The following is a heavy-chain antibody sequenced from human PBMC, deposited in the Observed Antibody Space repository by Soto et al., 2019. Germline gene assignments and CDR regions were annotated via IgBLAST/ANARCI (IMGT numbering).Heavy chain of an antibody. Sequence: QVQLVESGGGVVQPGGSLRLSCAVSGFTFSNHIMHWVRQAPGKGLEWVALISSDGSNRYYADSVKGRFTTSRDNAKNTMYLQMNSLRVEDTAVYYCASDDDNGRDCDLAYWGQGALVTVSS. V-gene: IGHV3-30-3*01. D-gene: IGHD2-21*01. CDR3: ASDDDNGRDCDLAY. CDR2: ISSDGSNR. CDR1: GFTFSNHI. J-gene: IGHJ4*02.